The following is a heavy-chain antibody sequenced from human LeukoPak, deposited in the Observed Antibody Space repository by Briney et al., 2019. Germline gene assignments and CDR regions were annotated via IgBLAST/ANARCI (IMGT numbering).Heavy chain of an antibody. CDR3: AKTLLGWFGEFNYFDY. CDR2: ISGSGGST. Sequence: GGSLRLSCAASGFTFSSYAMSWVRQAPGKGLEWVSAISGSGGSTYYADSVKGRFTISRDNSKNTLYLQMNSLRAEDTAVYYCAKTLLGWFGEFNYFDYWGQGTLVTVSS. D-gene: IGHD3-10*01. V-gene: IGHV3-23*01. CDR1: GFTFSSYA. J-gene: IGHJ4*02.